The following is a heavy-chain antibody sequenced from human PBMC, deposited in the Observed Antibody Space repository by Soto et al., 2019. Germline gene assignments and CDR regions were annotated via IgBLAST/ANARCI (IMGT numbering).Heavy chain of an antibody. CDR2: INPILSMS. CDR3: ASSYGSGYRAFDY. J-gene: IGHJ4*02. D-gene: IGHD3-10*01. V-gene: IGHV1-69*02. CDR1: GDTFTFYS. Sequence: QVQLVQSGAEVKKPGSSVTVSCKASGDTFTFYSINWVRQAPGLGLEWMGRINPILSMSNYAQRFQGRVTXTXDXTTSTAYMELSSLRSEDTAMYYCASSYGSGYRAFDYWGQGALVTVSS.